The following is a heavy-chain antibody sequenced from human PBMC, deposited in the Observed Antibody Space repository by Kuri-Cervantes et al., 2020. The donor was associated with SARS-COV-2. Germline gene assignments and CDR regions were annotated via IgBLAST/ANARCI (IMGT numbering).Heavy chain of an antibody. J-gene: IGHJ6*02. CDR1: GFTFSDYY. CDR3: AKVDSSSSYYYYYGMDV. D-gene: IGHD6-6*01. CDR2: IDGSSGDT. Sequence: GESLKISCAASGFTFSDYYMSWIRQAPGKGLEWVSAIDGSSGDTYYADSVKGRCTISRDNSKNTLYLQMNSLRAEDTAVYYCAKVDSSSSYYYYYGMDVWGQGTTVTVSS. V-gene: IGHV3-23*01.